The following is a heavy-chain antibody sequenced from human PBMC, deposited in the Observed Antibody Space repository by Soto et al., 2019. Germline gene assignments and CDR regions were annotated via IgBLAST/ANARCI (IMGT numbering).Heavy chain of an antibody. Sequence: QITLRESGPTLVKPTQTLTLTCTSSGFSLSTSGVGVVWIRQPPGKALEWLALIYWDDDKRYSPFPRSSLTITKDTPKNQVALTLNNMDPVDTATYFCAHKGGRGAGMDVWGQGTTVTVSS. CDR3: AHKGGRGAGMDV. CDR2: IYWDDDK. D-gene: IGHD2-15*01. V-gene: IGHV2-5*02. CDR1: GFSLSTSGVG. J-gene: IGHJ6*02.